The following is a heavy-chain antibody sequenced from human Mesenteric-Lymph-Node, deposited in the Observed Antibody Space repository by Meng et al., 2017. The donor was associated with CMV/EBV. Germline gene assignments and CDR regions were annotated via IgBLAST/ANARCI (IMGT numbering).Heavy chain of an antibody. Sequence: ASVKVSCKASGYTFTSYGISWVRQAPGQGLEWMGWISAYNGNTNYAQKLQGRITMTTDTSTSTAYMELRSLRSDDTAVYYCARDSEWELRRPFDYWGQGTLVTVSS. J-gene: IGHJ4*02. CDR1: GYTFTSYG. CDR3: ARDSEWELRRPFDY. V-gene: IGHV1-18*01. D-gene: IGHD1-26*01. CDR2: ISAYNGNT.